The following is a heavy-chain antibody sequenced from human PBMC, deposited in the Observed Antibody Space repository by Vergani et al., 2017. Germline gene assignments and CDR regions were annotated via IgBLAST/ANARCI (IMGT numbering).Heavy chain of an antibody. CDR1: GYTFTSYG. V-gene: IGHV1-18*04. CDR2: ISAYNGNN. Sequence: QVQLVQSGSELKKAGASGKVSCEASGYTFTSYGIRLVRPAPGQGLWWMGWISAYNGNNNYAQKLHGRVTMTTDTSTSTAYMELRSLRSDDTAVYYCAREPDIVVVPAAPYYYYYYGMDVWGQGTTVTVSS. J-gene: IGHJ6*02. D-gene: IGHD2-2*01. CDR3: AREPDIVVVPAAPYYYYYYGMDV.